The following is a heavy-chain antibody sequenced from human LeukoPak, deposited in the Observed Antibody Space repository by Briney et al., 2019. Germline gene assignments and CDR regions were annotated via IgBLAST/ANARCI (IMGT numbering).Heavy chain of an antibody. V-gene: IGHV3-21*01. CDR2: ISGSSGCI. CDR3: ARDHCSGGSCYNTY. J-gene: IGHJ4*02. Sequence: TGGSLRLSCEASGFTFSSYAMNWVRKAPGKGREWVSPISGSSGCIYYADSVKGRFTISRDNAKNSLYLQMNSLRAEDTAVYYCARDHCSGGSCYNTYWGQGTLVTVSS. D-gene: IGHD2-15*01. CDR1: GFTFSSYA.